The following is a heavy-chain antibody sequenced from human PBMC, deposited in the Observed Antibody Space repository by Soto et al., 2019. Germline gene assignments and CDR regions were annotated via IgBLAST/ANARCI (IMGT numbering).Heavy chain of an antibody. CDR1: GFTFRSYA. Sequence: GGSLRLSCGFSGFTFRSYAMYWVRQAPGKGLEWVAVITHDGSQKYYPDYMKGRFTISRDNYKNTLYLQMNSLREDDTAVYYCARDPFDYYNDMVPPPSRGFDYWGQGTLVTVSS. CDR2: ITHDGSQK. J-gene: IGHJ4*02. D-gene: IGHD3-10*01. CDR3: ARDPFDYYNDMVPPPSRGFDY. V-gene: IGHV3-30*04.